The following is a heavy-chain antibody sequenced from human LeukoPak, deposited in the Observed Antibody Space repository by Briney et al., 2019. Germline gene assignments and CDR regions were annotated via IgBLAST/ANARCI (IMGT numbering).Heavy chain of an antibody. CDR2: IYYSGST. J-gene: IGHJ4*02. D-gene: IGHD6-19*01. CDR1: GGSISSYY. Sequence: SETLSLTCTVSGGSISSYYWSWIRQPPGKGLEWIGYIYYSGSTNYNPSLKSRVTISVDTSKNQFSLKLSSVTAADTAVYYCARGGSSGREYWGQGTLVTVSS. CDR3: ARGGSSGREY. V-gene: IGHV4-59*01.